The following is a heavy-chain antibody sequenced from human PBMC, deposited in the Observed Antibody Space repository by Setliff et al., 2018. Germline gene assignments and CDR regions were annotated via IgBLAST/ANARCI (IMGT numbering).Heavy chain of an antibody. CDR2: ILSSGGT. D-gene: IGHD5-12*01. J-gene: IGHJ4*02. CDR3: ARHVKVATEYFDC. CDR1: GASISSGSNY. V-gene: IGHV4-61*09. Sequence: SETLSLTCSVSGASISSGSNYWSWIRQPAGKGVEWIGHILSSGGTNYNPSLKNRVSISLDTSKNLFSLKLNSVTAADTALYYCARHVKVATEYFDCWGQGTLVTVSS.